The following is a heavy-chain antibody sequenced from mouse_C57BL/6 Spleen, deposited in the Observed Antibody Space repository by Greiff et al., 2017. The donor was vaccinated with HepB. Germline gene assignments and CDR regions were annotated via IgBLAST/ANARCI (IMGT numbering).Heavy chain of an antibody. D-gene: IGHD1-1*01. V-gene: IGHV1-80*01. J-gene: IGHJ3*01. CDR3: ASMEFITTVPFAY. Sequence: QVQLQQSGAELVKPGASVKISCKASGYAFSSYWMNWVKQRPGKGLEWIGQIYPGDGDTNYNGKFKGKATLTADKSSSTAYMQLSSLTSEDSAVYFCASMEFITTVPFAYWGQGTLVTVSA. CDR2: IYPGDGDT. CDR1: GYAFSSYW.